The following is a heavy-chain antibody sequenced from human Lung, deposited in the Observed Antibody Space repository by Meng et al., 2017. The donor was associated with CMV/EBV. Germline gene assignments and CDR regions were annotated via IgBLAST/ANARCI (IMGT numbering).Heavy chain of an antibody. CDR3: ARDLIRGVVGARSRGPGDL. CDR1: GFTFSGYS. V-gene: IGHV3-21*01. CDR2: ITSRSSNT. Sequence: GESLKISCVASGFTFSGYSMNWVRQTPGKGLEWVSSITSRSSNTYYSDSVKGRFTISRDNAKNSLYLQMNSLRDEDTAVYYCARDLIRGVVGARSRGPGDLWGHGTXVTVSS. J-gene: IGHJ4*01. D-gene: IGHD1-26*01.